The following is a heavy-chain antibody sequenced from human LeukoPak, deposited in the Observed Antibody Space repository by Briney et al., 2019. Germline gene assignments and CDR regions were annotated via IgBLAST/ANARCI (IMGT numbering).Heavy chain of an antibody. J-gene: IGHJ4*02. CDR3: ARFTGDYFDY. Sequence: SETLSLTCTVSGGSISSYYWSWIRQPPGKGLEWIGYIYYSGSTNYNPSLKSRVTISLDTSKNQFSLNLSSVTAADTAVYYCARFTGDYFDYWGQGTLVTVSS. D-gene: IGHD1-1*01. CDR1: GGSISSYY. V-gene: IGHV4-59*01. CDR2: IYYSGST.